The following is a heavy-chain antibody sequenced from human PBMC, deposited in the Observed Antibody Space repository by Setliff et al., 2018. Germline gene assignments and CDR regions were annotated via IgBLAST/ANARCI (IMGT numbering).Heavy chain of an antibody. J-gene: IGHJ4*02. V-gene: IGHV3-7*01. Sequence: GGSLRLSCVASGFTFSRYWMTWVRQAPGKGLEWVANIKEDGSEKYYVDSVKGRFTMSRDNAKNSLYLQMNTLRVEDTAVYFCVRLGCSTTSCYYFNYWGQGAQVTVS. CDR2: IKEDGSEK. CDR1: GFTFSRYW. D-gene: IGHD2-2*01. CDR3: VRLGCSTTSCYYFNY.